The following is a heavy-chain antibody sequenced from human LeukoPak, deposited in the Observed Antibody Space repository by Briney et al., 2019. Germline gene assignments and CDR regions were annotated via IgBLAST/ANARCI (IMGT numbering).Heavy chain of an antibody. V-gene: IGHV3-23*01. CDR2: ISISGGST. CDR1: GFTFGSYA. D-gene: IGHD2-21*01. CDR3: AKENSDDYFDY. J-gene: IGHJ4*02. Sequence: GGSLRLSCAASGFTFGSYAMSWVRQAPGKGLGWVSAISISGGSTDYADSVKGRFTISRDNSKNTLYLQMNSLRAEDTAVYYCAKENSDDYFDYWGQGTLVTVSS.